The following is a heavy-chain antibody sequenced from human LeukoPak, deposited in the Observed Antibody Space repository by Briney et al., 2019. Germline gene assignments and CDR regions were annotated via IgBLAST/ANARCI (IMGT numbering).Heavy chain of an antibody. V-gene: IGHV1-2*06. CDR1: GYTFTGYY. CDR3: ARDYDSSGYYYANY. Sequence: ASVKVSCKASGYTFTGYYMHWVRQAPGQGLEWMGRIDPNSGGTSYAQKFQGRVTMTRDTSISAAYMELSSLRSDDTAVYYCARDYDSSGYYYANYWGQGTLVTVS. D-gene: IGHD3-22*01. CDR2: IDPNSGGT. J-gene: IGHJ4*02.